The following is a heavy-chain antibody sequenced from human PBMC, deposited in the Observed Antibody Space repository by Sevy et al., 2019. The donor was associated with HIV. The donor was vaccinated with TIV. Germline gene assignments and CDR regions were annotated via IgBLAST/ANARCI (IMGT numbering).Heavy chain of an antibody. CDR1: GFTFSIYG. V-gene: IGHV3-30*18. D-gene: IGHD5-18*01. CDR2: ILYDVSNN. J-gene: IGHJ4*02. Sequence: GGSLRLSCAASGFTFSIYGMHWVRQAPGKGLGWVAVILYDVSNNDYADSVKGGFTISRDNSKNTLYLQMNSLRAEDTAVYYCAQDMGAMVLDYWGQGTLVTVSS. CDR3: AQDMGAMVLDY.